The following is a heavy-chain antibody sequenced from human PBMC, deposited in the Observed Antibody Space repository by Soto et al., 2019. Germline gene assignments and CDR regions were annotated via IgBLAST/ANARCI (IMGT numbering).Heavy chain of an antibody. Sequence: QVQLQESGPGLVKPSQTLSLTCTVSGGSISSGDYYWSWIRQPPGKGLEWIGYIYYSGSTYYNPSLKSRVTKSVDTSKNQFSLKLSSVTAADTAVYYCARDLRDSSSWYQRMNWFDPWGQGTLVTVSS. CDR3: ARDLRDSSSWYQRMNWFDP. CDR2: IYYSGST. CDR1: GGSISSGDYY. V-gene: IGHV4-30-4*01. J-gene: IGHJ5*02. D-gene: IGHD6-13*01.